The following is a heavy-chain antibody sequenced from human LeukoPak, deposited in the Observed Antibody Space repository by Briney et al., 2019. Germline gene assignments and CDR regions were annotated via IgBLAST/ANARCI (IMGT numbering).Heavy chain of an antibody. CDR3: ARDLELVYYDSSGYDY. D-gene: IGHD3-22*01. CDR1: GFSISSYW. CDR2: INSDGSNT. Sequence: PGGSLRLSCAASGFSISSYWMHWVRRVPGKGLVWVSRINSDGSNTGYADSVKGRFTISRDNAKNTLYLQMNSLRAEDTAVYYCARDLELVYYDSSGYDYWGQGTLVIVFS. J-gene: IGHJ4*02. V-gene: IGHV3-74*01.